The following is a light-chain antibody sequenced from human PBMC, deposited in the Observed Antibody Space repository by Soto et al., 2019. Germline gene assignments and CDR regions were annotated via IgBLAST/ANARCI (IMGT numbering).Light chain of an antibody. CDR1: QSVSSSY. CDR3: HQYNNWPWT. Sequence: EIVLRQSPVTLSLSPGERATLSCRASQSVSSSYLAWYQQKPGQAPRLLIYGASTRATGIPVRFSGSGSETEFTLTIRSLQSEDSALYYCHQYNNWPWTFGQGTKVDI. J-gene: IGKJ1*01. CDR2: GAS. V-gene: IGKV3-15*01.